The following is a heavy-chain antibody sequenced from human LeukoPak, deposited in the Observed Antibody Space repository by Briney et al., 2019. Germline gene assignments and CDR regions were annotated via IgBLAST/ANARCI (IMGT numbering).Heavy chain of an antibody. CDR1: GFTFSNAW. CDR3: TTGIVVVPAAPYWATFDY. J-gene: IGHJ4*02. CDR2: IKSKTDGGTT. D-gene: IGHD2-2*01. Sequence: PGGSLRLSCAASGFTFSNAWMSWVRQAPGKGLEWVGRIKSKTDGGTTDYAAPVKGRFTISRDDSKNTLYLQMNSLKTEDTAVYYCTTGIVVVPAAPYWATFDYWGQGTLVTVSS. V-gene: IGHV3-15*01.